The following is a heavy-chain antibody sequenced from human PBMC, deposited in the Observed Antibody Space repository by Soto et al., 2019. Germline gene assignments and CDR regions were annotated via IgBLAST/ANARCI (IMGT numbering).Heavy chain of an antibody. CDR3: AKDRYGDYGGIDN. D-gene: IGHD4-17*01. CDR1: GFTFSTYA. J-gene: IGHJ4*02. CDR2: ITGSGGST. V-gene: IGHV3-23*01. Sequence: EVQLLESGGGLVQPGGSLRLSCAASGFTFSTYAMIWVRQAPGKGLEWVSVITGSGGSTYYADSVKGRFTISRDTSKNTLFLQMNSLRAEDTAVYYCAKDRYGDYGGIDNWGQGTMVTVSS.